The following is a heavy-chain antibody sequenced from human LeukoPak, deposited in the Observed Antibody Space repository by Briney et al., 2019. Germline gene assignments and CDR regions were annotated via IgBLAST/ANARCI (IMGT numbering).Heavy chain of an antibody. Sequence: PSETLSLTCTVSGGSIISNNYYWGWIRLPPGKGLEWIGSIYYTGSTYYNPSLNSRVTMSVDTSMNQIVLKVTCMTAADTAVYYCARLLSYDVLTDNYYKYYMDVWGEGTTVTVSS. CDR2: IYYTGST. J-gene: IGHJ6*03. V-gene: IGHV4-39*01. D-gene: IGHD3-9*01. CDR3: ARLLSYDVLTDNYYKYYMDV. CDR1: GGSIISNNYY.